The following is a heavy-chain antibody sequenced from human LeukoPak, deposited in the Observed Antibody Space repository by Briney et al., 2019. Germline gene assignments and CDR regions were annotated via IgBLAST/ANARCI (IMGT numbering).Heavy chain of an antibody. CDR3: AKDRGHSSSWYGPRYFDL. D-gene: IGHD6-13*01. J-gene: IGHJ2*01. CDR1: GFTFSSYA. CDR2: ISGSGGST. V-gene: IGHV3-23*01. Sequence: GGSLRLSCAASGFTFSSYAMSWVRQAPGKGLEWVSAISGSGGSTYYADSVKGRFTISRDNSKNTLYLQMNSLRAEDTAVYYCAKDRGHSSSWYGPRYFDLWGRGTLVTVSS.